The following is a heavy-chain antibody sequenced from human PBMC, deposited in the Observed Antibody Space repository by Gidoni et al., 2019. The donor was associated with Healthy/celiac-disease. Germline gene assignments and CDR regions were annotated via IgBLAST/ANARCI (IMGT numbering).Heavy chain of an antibody. D-gene: IGHD3-22*01. CDR2: IYSGGST. V-gene: IGHV3-66*02. CDR3: ARDPSEYYYDSSGYN. CDR1: GFTVSSNY. J-gene: IGHJ4*02. Sequence: EVQLVESGGGLVQPGGSLRLSCAASGFTVSSNYLSWVRQAPGKGLEWVSVIYSGGSTYYAESVKGRFTISRENSKNTLYLQMNSLRAEDTAVYYCARDPSEYYYDSSGYNWGQGTLVTVSS.